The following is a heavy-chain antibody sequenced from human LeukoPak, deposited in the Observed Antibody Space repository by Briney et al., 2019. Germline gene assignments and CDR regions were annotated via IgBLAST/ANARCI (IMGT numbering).Heavy chain of an antibody. CDR2: INNDGVST. Sequence: GGSLRLSCATSGFTLSSYWMHWVRQVPGKGLEWLSCINNDGVSTSYADSVKGRFTISRDNAKNTLYLQMNSLRAEDTAVYYCAKEPYYYDSSGRVDWFDPWGQGTLVTVSS. CDR1: GFTLSSYW. J-gene: IGHJ5*02. D-gene: IGHD3-22*01. CDR3: AKEPYYYDSSGRVDWFDP. V-gene: IGHV3-74*01.